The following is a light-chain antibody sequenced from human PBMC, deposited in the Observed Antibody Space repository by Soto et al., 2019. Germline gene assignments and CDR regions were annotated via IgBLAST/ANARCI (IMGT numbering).Light chain of an antibody. CDR1: QNVNTL. CDR2: RAS. Sequence: DIPMTQSPSTLSASVGDRVTITCRASQNVNTLLAWYQQKPGKAPKVLIYRASSLEGGAPSRFSGSGSGTEFTLTISSLQPDDFATYYCQQYNSYWYTFGQGTKVEIK. V-gene: IGKV1-5*03. J-gene: IGKJ2*01. CDR3: QQYNSYWYT.